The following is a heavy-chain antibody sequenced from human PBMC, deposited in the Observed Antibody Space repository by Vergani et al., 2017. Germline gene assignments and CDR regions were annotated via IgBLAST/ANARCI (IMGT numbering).Heavy chain of an antibody. V-gene: IGHV3-33*01. Sequence: QVQLEESGGGVVQPGRSLRLSCAASGFSFSSFGFHWVRQAPGKGLEWVAFIHYDGSHEYYIDSVKVRFTISRDNSKNPLILQMNGLRAEDTAVYYCARERGFATISCDFAGACDYWGLGTLVSVSS. CDR2: IHYDGSHE. D-gene: IGHD1-26*01. CDR3: ARERGFATISCDFAGACDY. J-gene: IGHJ4*02. CDR1: GFSFSSFG.